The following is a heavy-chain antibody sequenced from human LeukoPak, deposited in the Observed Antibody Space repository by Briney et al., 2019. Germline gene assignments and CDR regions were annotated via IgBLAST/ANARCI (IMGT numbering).Heavy chain of an antibody. J-gene: IGHJ5*02. D-gene: IGHD3-3*01. V-gene: IGHV3-66*01. CDR2: IYSGGST. CDR3: ARVYYDFWSGTNNWFDP. CDR1: GFTVSSNY. Sequence: GGSLRLSCAASGFTVSSNYMSWVRQAPGKGLEWVSVIYSGGSTYYADSVKGRFTISRDNSKNTLYLQMNSLRAEDTAVYYCARVYYDFWSGTNNWFDPWDQGTLVTVSS.